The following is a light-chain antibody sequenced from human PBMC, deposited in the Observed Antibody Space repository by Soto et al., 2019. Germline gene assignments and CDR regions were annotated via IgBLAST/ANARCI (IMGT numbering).Light chain of an antibody. J-gene: IGLJ2*01. CDR1: SSDVGGYDY. CDR3: SSYTSSSTPVV. CDR2: DVS. Sequence: SALTQPASVSGSPGQSITISCTGTSSDVGGYDYVSWYQHHPGKAPKLMIYDVSHRPSGVSNRFSGSKSGNTASLTISGLQAEDEADYYCSSYTSSSTPVVFGGGTKLTVL. V-gene: IGLV2-14*03.